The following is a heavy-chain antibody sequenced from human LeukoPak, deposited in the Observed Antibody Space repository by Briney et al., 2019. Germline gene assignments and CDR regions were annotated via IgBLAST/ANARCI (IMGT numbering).Heavy chain of an antibody. D-gene: IGHD1-1*01. CDR2: ISSSGSTI. J-gene: IGHJ6*03. Sequence: GGSLRLSCAASGFTFSDYYVSWIRQAPGKGLEWVSYISSSGSTIYYADSVKGRFTISRDNAKNSLYLQMNSLRAEDTAVYYCARVHWYYYYMDVWGKGTTVTVSS. V-gene: IGHV3-11*04. CDR3: ARVHWYYYYMDV. CDR1: GFTFSDYY.